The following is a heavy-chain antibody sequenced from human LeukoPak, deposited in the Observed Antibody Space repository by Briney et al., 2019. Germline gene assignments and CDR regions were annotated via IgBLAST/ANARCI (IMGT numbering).Heavy chain of an antibody. V-gene: IGHV1-18*01. Sequence: ASVKVSCKASGYTFTSYGVSWVRQAPGQGLEWMGWISAYNGNTNYAQKLQGRVTMTTDTSTSTAYMELRSLRSDDTAVYYCARASYYYDSSGYSPPGYWGQGTLVTVSS. CDR3: ARASYYYDSSGYSPPGY. CDR2: ISAYNGNT. D-gene: IGHD3-22*01. CDR1: GYTFTSYG. J-gene: IGHJ4*02.